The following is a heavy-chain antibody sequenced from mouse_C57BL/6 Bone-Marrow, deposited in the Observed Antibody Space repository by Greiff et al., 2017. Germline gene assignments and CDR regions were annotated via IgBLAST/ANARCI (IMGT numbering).Heavy chain of an antibody. D-gene: IGHD2-13*01. CDR3: ERGGEWGIAY. Sequence: QVQLQQPGAELVKPGASVKLSCKASGYTFTSYWMQWVKQRPGQGLEWIGEIDPSDSYTNYNQKFKGKATLTVDTSSSTAYMQLSSLTSEDSADYYGERGGEWGIAYWGSGDLVTVSA. V-gene: IGHV1-50*01. CDR2: IDPSDSYT. CDR1: GYTFTSYW. J-gene: IGHJ3*01.